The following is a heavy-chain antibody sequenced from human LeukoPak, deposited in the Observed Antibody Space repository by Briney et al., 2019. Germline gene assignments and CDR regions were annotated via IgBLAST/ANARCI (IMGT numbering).Heavy chain of an antibody. D-gene: IGHD3-9*01. CDR3: ARDLVYVSPPSGMDV. CDR2: INPNSGGT. CDR1: GYTFTGYY. V-gene: IGHV1-2*02. J-gene: IGHJ6*02. Sequence: ASVKVSCKASGYTFTGYYMHWVRQAPGQGLEWMGWINPNSGGTNYAQKFQGRVTMTRDTSISTAYMELSRLRSDDTAVYYCARDLVYVSPPSGMDVWGQGTTATVSS.